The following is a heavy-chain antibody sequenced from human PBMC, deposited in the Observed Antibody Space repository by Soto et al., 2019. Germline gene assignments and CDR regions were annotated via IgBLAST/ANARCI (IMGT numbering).Heavy chain of an antibody. D-gene: IGHD6-19*01. V-gene: IGHV6-1*01. CDR3: ARDPPDFNSGLDY. CDR1: GDSVSNNGAT. CDR2: AYYRSRWRY. J-gene: IGHJ4*02. Sequence: SQTLSLTCAISGDSVSNNGATWNWIRQSPSRGLEWLGRAYYRSRWRYDYATSVRGRITINPDTSKNQFSLQLNSVTPEDTAVYYCARDPPDFNSGLDYWGQGALVTVSS.